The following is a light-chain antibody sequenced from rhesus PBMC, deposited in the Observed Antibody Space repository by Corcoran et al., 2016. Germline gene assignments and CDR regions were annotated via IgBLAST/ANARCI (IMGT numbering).Light chain of an antibody. CDR1: QGISSW. V-gene: IGKV1-18*01. J-gene: IGKJ1*01. Sequence: DIQMTQSPSSLSASVGDKVTITCRASQGISSWLAWYQQKPGKAPKLLIYAASSLQSGGPSRVSGSGSGTDYTLTISSLQPEDFATYYCQQGYNTPQTFSQGTKVEIK. CDR2: AAS. CDR3: QQGYNTPQT.